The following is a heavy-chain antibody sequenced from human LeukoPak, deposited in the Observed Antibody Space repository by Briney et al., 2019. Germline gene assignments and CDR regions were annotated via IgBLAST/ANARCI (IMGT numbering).Heavy chain of an antibody. CDR1: GFTFSSYA. CDR2: ISYDGSNK. Sequence: GGSLRLSCAASGFTFSSYAMLWVRQAPGKGLEWVAVISYDGSNKYYADSVKGRFTISRDNSKNTLYLQMNSLRAEDTAVYYCARWKLVPAEPEYYFDYWGQGTLVTVSS. J-gene: IGHJ4*02. CDR3: ARWKLVPAEPEYYFDY. D-gene: IGHD2-2*01. V-gene: IGHV3-30-3*01.